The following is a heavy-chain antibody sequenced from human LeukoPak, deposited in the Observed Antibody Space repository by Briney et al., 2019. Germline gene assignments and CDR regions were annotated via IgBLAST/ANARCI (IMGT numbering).Heavy chain of an antibody. J-gene: IGHJ3*02. CDR3: ARGFTIFGVVNDGFDI. Sequence: RGSLRLSCAASGFTFSSYWMNWVRQAPGKGLVWVSRIDIDGSSTTYADSVKDRFTISRDNAKNTVYLQMNSLRAEDTAVYYCARGFTIFGVVNDGFDIWGQGTKVTVSS. CDR1: GFTFSSYW. D-gene: IGHD3-3*01. V-gene: IGHV3-74*01. CDR2: IDIDGSST.